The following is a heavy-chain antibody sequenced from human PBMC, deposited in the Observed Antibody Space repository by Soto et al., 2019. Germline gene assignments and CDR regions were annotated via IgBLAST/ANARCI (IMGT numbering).Heavy chain of an antibody. D-gene: IGHD6-6*01. Sequence: PGGSLRLSCAASGFTFSDYYMSWIRQAPGKGLEWVSYISSSGSTIYYADSVKGRFTISRDNAKNSLYLQMNSLRAEDTAVYYCARENSSSSSDYYGMDVWGQGTTVTVSS. CDR2: ISSSGSTI. CDR3: ARENSSSSSDYYGMDV. J-gene: IGHJ6*02. CDR1: GFTFSDYY. V-gene: IGHV3-11*01.